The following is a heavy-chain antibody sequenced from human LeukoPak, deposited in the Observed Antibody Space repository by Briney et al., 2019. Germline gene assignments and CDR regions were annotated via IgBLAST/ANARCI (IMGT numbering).Heavy chain of an antibody. CDR2: SSDDGSP. V-gene: IGHV4-39*01. CDR1: GGSITTHNFY. D-gene: IGHD3-16*01. CDR3: AGLSDDGGLFDF. Sequence: SEILSLTCTVSGGSITTHNFYWGWVPQPPGKGLTWIGGSSDDGSPFYNPSLQSRLTISIDTSNTLFLLRLTAVAAAESALYYCAGLSDDGGLFDFWGQGTLVTVSS. J-gene: IGHJ4*02.